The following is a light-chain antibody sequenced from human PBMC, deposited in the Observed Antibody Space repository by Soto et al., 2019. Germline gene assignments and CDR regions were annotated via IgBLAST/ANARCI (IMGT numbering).Light chain of an antibody. J-gene: IGLJ1*01. CDR2: EVS. V-gene: IGLV2-14*01. CDR1: SSDVGGYKY. CDR3: ISYTSSSTSYV. Sequence: QSALTQPASVSGSPGQSITISCTGTSSDVGGYKYVSWYQQHPDKAPKLIIFEVSNRPSGISSRFSGSKSGNTASLTISGLQAEDEADYYCISYTSSSTSYVFGTGTKLTVL.